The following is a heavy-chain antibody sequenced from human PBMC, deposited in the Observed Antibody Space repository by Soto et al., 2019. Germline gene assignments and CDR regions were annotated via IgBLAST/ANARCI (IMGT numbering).Heavy chain of an antibody. CDR1: GFTFSSYG. J-gene: IGHJ6*02. Sequence: QVPLVESGGGVVQPGRSLRLSCAASGFTFSSYGMHWVRQAPGKGLEWVAVISYDGSNKYYADSVKGRFTISRDNSKNTLYLQMNSLRAEDTAVYYCAKDHFGARIAAAGTTYYGMDVWGQGTTVTVSS. CDR2: ISYDGSNK. V-gene: IGHV3-30*18. CDR3: AKDHFGARIAAAGTTYYGMDV. D-gene: IGHD6-13*01.